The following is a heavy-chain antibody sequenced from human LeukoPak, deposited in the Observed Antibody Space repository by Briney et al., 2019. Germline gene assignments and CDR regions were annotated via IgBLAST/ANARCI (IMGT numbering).Heavy chain of an antibody. V-gene: IGHV3-30*02. Sequence: GGSLRLSCAVSGVTFSSDGMYWSRKRPAPGLERVAFIRYDGSNKYYAESVKGRFTISRDNSKNTLYLQMNSLRAEDTAVYYCAKGRSGYYSFDYWGQGTLVTVSS. CDR2: IRYDGSNK. D-gene: IGHD3-22*01. J-gene: IGHJ4*02. CDR3: AKGRSGYYSFDY. CDR1: GVTFSSDG.